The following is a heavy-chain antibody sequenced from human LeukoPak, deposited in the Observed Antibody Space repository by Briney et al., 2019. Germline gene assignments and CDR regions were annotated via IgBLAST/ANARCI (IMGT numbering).Heavy chain of an antibody. Sequence: ASVKVSCKASGYTFTSYDINWVRQATGQGLEWMGWMNPNSGNTGYAQKFQGRVTITRNTSISTAYMELSSLRSEDTAVYYCARDCGRWGHDAFDIWGQGTMVTVSS. D-gene: IGHD7-27*01. CDR3: ARDCGRWGHDAFDI. CDR1: GYTFTSYD. J-gene: IGHJ3*02. CDR2: MNPNSGNT. V-gene: IGHV1-8*03.